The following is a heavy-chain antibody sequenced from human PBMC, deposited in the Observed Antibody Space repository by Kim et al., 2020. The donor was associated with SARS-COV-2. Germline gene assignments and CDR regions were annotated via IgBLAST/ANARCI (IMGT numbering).Heavy chain of an antibody. CDR3: ARVLLQIGGMDV. CDR2: IYYSGST. CDR1: GGSISSGGYY. J-gene: IGHJ6*02. V-gene: IGHV4-31*03. D-gene: IGHD3-22*01. Sequence: SETLSLTCTVSGGSISSGGYYWSWIRQHPGKGLEWIGYIYYSGSTYYNPSLKSRVTISVDTSKNQFSLKLSSVTAADTAVYYCARVLLQIGGMDVWGQGTTVTVSS.